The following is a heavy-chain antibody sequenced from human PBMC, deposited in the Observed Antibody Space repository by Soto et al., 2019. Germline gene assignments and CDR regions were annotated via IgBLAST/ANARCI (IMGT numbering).Heavy chain of an antibody. J-gene: IGHJ5*02. V-gene: IGHV3-74*01. CDR3: NTWFDP. Sequence: EVQLVESGGGLVQPGGSLRLSCAASGFTFSTYWMHWVRHAPGKGLVWVSRINSDGSSTYYADSVKGRFTISRDNAKNTLYLQLNSRMAADAAVDYCNTWFDPWGQGTLVTVSS. CDR2: INSDGSST. CDR1: GFTFSTYW.